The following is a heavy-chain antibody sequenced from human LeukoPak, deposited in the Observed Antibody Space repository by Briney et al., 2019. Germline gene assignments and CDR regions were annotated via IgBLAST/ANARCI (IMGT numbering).Heavy chain of an antibody. Sequence: GGSLRLSCSASGYTFSSYGMHWVRQAPGKGLEYVSAISSNGGSTYYADSVKCRFTISRDNSKKTLYLEMNSLRAEDTAVYYCAKALGDILTGYRNAYYYYGMDVWGQGTTVTVSS. D-gene: IGHD3-9*01. CDR3: AKALGDILTGYRNAYYYYGMDV. J-gene: IGHJ6*02. V-gene: IGHV3-64*04. CDR1: GYTFSSYG. CDR2: ISSNGGST.